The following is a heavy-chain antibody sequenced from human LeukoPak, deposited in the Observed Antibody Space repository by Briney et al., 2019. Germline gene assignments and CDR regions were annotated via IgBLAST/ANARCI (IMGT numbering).Heavy chain of an antibody. J-gene: IGHJ5*02. CDR2: IIPIFGTA. Sequence: SVKVSCKASGGTFSSYAISWVRQAPGQGLEWMGGIIPIFGTANYAQKFQGRVTITADESTSTAYMELSSLRSEDTAVYYCAREGRMLGATRNRWFDPWGQGTLVTVSS. V-gene: IGHV1-69*01. CDR3: AREGRMLGATRNRWFDP. D-gene: IGHD1-26*01. CDR1: GGTFSSYA.